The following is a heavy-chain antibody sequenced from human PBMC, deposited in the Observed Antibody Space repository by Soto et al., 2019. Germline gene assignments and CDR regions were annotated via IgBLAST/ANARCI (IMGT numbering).Heavy chain of an antibody. Sequence: GSLRLSCAASGFTFDNAWMSWFRQAPGKGLEWVGRIKSKTHGGTTEYAAAVKGRFTISRDDSKNTLYLQMNSLKTEDTAVYYCDPLIGIVVPGTFDCWGQGTLVTVSS. CDR3: DPLIGIVVPGTFDC. CDR2: IKSKTHGGTT. J-gene: IGHJ4*02. D-gene: IGHD6-19*01. V-gene: IGHV3-15*01. CDR1: GFTFDNAW.